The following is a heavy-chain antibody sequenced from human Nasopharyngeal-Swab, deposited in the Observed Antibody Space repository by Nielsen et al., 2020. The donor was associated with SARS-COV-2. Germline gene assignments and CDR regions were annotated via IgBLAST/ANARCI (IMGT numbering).Heavy chain of an antibody. D-gene: IGHD3-22*01. CDR1: GGSISSGSYY. V-gene: IGHV4-61*02. CDR2: IYTSGST. Sequence: SETLSLTCTVSGGSISSGSYYWSWIRQPAGKGLEWIGRIYTSGSTNYNPSLKSRVTISVDTSKNQFSLKLSSVPAADTAVYYCARDSSGYWAWYFDLWGRGTLVTVSS. J-gene: IGHJ2*01. CDR3: ARDSSGYWAWYFDL.